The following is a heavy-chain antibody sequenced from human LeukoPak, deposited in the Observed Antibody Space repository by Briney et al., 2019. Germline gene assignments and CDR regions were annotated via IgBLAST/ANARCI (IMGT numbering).Heavy chain of an antibody. V-gene: IGHV3-23*01. CDR2: ISGSGSST. D-gene: IGHD6-13*01. CDR3: AKSWSLFDY. Sequence: GGSLRLSCAASGFTFSNCAMSWVRQAPEKGLEWVSGISGSGSSTYYADSVKGRFTISRDNSENTLSLQMNSLRAEDTAVYYCAKSWSLFDYWGQGTLVTVSS. CDR1: GFTFSNCA. J-gene: IGHJ4*02.